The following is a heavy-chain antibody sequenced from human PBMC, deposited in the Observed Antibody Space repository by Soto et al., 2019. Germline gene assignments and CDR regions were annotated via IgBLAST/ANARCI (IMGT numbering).Heavy chain of an antibody. CDR2: IIPVFGRP. V-gene: IGHV1-69*13. CDR1: GGPVSSFG. Sequence: SVKVCFKASGGPVSSFGISLVRQAPGQGLEWMGGIIPVFGRPNYAQRFRGRLTITADESTNTCYMELIDLESEDTAVYYCARERSGYNFWGQGTQVTVSS. CDR3: ARERSGYNF. D-gene: IGHD5-12*01. J-gene: IGHJ1*01.